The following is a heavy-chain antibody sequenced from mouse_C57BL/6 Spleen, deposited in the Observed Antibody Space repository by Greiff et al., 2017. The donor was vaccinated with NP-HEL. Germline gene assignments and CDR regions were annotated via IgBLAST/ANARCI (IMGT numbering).Heavy chain of an antibody. V-gene: IGHV1-62-2*01. J-gene: IGHJ2*01. CDR3: ARHEEGGPSLEYYFDY. CDR2: FYPGSGSI. Sequence: QVHVKQSGAELVKPGASVKLSCKASGYTFTEYTIHWVKQRSGQGLEWIGWFYPGSGSIKYNEKFKDKATLTADKSSSTVYMELSRLTSEDSAVYFCARHEEGGPSLEYYFDYWGQGTTLTVSS. CDR1: GYTFTEYT.